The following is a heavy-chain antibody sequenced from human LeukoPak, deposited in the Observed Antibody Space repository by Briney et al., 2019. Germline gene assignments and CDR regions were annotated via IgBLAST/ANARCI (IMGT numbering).Heavy chain of an antibody. V-gene: IGHV4-59*01. D-gene: IGHD3-22*01. J-gene: IGHJ4*02. CDR3: ARADSDSSGYYGYYFDY. CDR1: GGSISSYY. CDR2: IYYSGST. Sequence: SETLSLTCTVSGGSISSYYWSWIRQPPGKGLEWIGYIYYSGSTNYNPSLKSRVTISVDTSKNQFSLKLSSVTAADTAVYYCARADSDSSGYYGYYFDYWGQGTLVTVSS.